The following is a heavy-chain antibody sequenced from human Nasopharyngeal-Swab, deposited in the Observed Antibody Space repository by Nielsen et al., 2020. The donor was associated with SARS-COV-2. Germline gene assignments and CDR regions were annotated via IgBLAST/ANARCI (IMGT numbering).Heavy chain of an antibody. CDR2: FDPEDGET. CDR3: AASQWGEYFDY. CDR1: GSTLTEIS. Sequence: ASVKVSCKVSGSTLTEISMHWVRQAHGRGLEWMGGFDPEDGETIYAQKFQGRVTMTEDTSIDTANMELRSLRSEDTAVYYCAASQWGEYFDYWGQGTLVSVSS. J-gene: IGHJ4*02. V-gene: IGHV1-24*01. D-gene: IGHD3-16*01.